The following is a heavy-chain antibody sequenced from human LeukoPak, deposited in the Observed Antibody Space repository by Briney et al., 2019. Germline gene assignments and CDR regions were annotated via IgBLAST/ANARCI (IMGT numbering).Heavy chain of an antibody. V-gene: IGHV1-69*06. CDR3: ARGGVSAADFSFDY. J-gene: IGHJ4*02. D-gene: IGHD6-13*01. CDR2: IIPIFGTA. CDR1: GGTFSSYA. Sequence: ASVKVSCKASGGTFSSYAISWVRQAPGQGLEWMGGIIPIFGTANYAQKFQGRVTITADKSTSTAYMELSSLRSEDTAVYYCARGGVSAADFSFDYWGQGTLVTVSS.